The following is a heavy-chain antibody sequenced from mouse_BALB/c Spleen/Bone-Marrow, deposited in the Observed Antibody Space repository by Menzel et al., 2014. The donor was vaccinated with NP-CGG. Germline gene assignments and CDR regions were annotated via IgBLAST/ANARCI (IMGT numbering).Heavy chain of an antibody. Sequence: EVMLMESGPELVKPGASVKISCKASGYSFTGYFMNWVMQSHGKSLEWIGRINPYNGDTFYNQKFKGKATLTVDKSSNTAHMELRSLASEDSAVYYCARIYDYDRGAWFAYWGQGTLVTVSA. CDR3: ARIYDYDRGAWFAY. CDR1: GYSFTGYF. J-gene: IGHJ3*01. D-gene: IGHD2-4*01. CDR2: INPYNGDT. V-gene: IGHV1-20*02.